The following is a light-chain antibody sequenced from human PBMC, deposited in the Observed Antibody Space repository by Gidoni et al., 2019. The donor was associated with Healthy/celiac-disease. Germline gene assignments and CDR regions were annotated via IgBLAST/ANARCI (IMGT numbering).Light chain of an antibody. CDR1: NLGSKS. CDR3: QVWDSSSDHVV. Sequence: SYGLTQPPAVSVAPGKTARITCGGNNLGSKSVHWYQQKPGQAPVLVIYYDSDRPSGIPERFSGSNSGNTATLTISRVEAGDEADYYCQVWDSSSDHVVFGGGTKLTVL. J-gene: IGLJ2*01. V-gene: IGLV3-21*04. CDR2: YDS.